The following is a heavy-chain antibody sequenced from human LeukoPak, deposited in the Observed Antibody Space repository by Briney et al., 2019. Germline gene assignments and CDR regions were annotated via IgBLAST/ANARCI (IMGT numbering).Heavy chain of an antibody. V-gene: IGHV1-46*01. Sequence: ASVKVSCKASGYTFTIYYMHWVRQAPGQGLEWMGIINPSGGSTSYAQKFQGRVTMTRDTSTSTVYMELSSLRSEDTAVYYCARSDNMERTRTLWFGESFNWFDPWGQGTLVTVSS. J-gene: IGHJ5*02. CDR3: ARSDNMERTRTLWFGESFNWFDP. CDR1: GYTFTIYY. D-gene: IGHD3-10*01. CDR2: INPSGGST.